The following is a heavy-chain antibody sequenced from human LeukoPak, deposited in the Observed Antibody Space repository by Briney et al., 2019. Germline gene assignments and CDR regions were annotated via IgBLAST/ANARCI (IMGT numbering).Heavy chain of an antibody. CDR3: ARVGHYDILTGSYDAFDI. D-gene: IGHD3-9*01. J-gene: IGHJ3*02. CDR2: INPSGGST. CDR1: GYTFTSYY. V-gene: IGHV1-46*03. Sequence: ASVKVSCKASGYTFTSYYMHWVRQAPGQVLEWMGIINPSGGSTSYAQKFQGRVTMTRDTSTSTVYMELSSLRSEDTAVYYCARVGHYDILTGSYDAFDIWGQGTMVTVSS.